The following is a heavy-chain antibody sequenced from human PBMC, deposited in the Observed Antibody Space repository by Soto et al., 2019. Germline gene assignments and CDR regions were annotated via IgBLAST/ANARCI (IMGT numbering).Heavy chain of an antibody. J-gene: IGHJ4*02. CDR1: GGSISSSSYY. CDR3: ARDYYDSSGYYYY. CDR2: IYYSGST. Sequence: SETLSLTCTVSGGSISSSSYYWGWIRQPPGKGLEWIGSIYYSGSTYYNPSLKSRVTISGDTSKNHFSLKLNSLTAADTAVYYCARDYYDSSGYYYYWGQGTLVTVSS. D-gene: IGHD3-22*01. V-gene: IGHV4-39*02.